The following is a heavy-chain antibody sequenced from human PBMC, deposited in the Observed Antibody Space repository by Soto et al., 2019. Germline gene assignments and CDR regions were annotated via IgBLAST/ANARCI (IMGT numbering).Heavy chain of an antibody. CDR2: TSYTGNT. D-gene: IGHD1-26*01. CDR3: ARDMPAGFTHYFDP. V-gene: IGHV4-59*01. Sequence: PSETLSLTCIVSGGPITSYHCSWIRHFPRTGLEWIAYTSYTGNTNYTPSLKSRVTTSMDTSKQQWSLKLTYMTAADTAVYYCARDMPAGFTHYFDPWGQGTLVTVSS. CDR1: GGPITSYH. J-gene: IGHJ5*02.